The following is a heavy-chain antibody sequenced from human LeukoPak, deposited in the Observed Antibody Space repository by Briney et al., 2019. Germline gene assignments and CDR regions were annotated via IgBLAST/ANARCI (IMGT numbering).Heavy chain of an antibody. Sequence: SETLSLTCTVSGGSISSGGYYWSRIRQHPGKGLEWIGYIYYSGSTYYNPSLKSRVTISVDTSKNQFSLKLSSVTTADTAVYYCARVRRGGGELIHWGQGTLVTVSS. D-gene: IGHD3-16*01. CDR3: ARVRRGGGELIH. V-gene: IGHV4-31*03. J-gene: IGHJ4*02. CDR2: IYYSGST. CDR1: GGSISSGGYY.